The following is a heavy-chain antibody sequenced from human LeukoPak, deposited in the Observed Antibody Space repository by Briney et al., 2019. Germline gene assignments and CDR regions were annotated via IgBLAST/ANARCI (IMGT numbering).Heavy chain of an antibody. CDR2: ISSSGSTI. V-gene: IGHV3-11*01. CDR3: ARDESLGELSDTHNGNDY. Sequence: GGSLRLSCAASGFTLSDYYMSWIRQAPGKGLEWVSYISSSGSTIYYADSVKGRFTISRDNAKNSLYLQMNSLRAEDTAVYYCARDESLGELSDTHNGNDYWGQGTLVTVSS. J-gene: IGHJ4*02. D-gene: IGHD3-16*02. CDR1: GFTLSDYY.